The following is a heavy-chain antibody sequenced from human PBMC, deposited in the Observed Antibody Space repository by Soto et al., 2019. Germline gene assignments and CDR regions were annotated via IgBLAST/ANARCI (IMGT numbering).Heavy chain of an antibody. D-gene: IGHD1-1*01. CDR2: ISGSGDDT. CDR3: ATPIPKTGTTSGF. CDR1: GFTFSNFA. Sequence: GGSLRLSCVASGFTFSNFAMAWVRQAPGEGLEWVSAISGSGDDTFYADSMKGRFTISRDNSKDTLYLQINSLRAEDTAVYYCATPIPKTGTTSGFWGQGTLVTVSS. V-gene: IGHV3-23*01. J-gene: IGHJ4*02.